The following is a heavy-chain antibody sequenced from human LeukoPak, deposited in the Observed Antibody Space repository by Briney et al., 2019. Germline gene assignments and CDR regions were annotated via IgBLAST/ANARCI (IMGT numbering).Heavy chain of an antibody. D-gene: IGHD3-9*01. CDR1: GFTFDDYA. V-gene: IGHV3-9*01. J-gene: IGHJ4*02. Sequence: GRSLRLSCAASGFTFDDYAMHWVRQAPGKGLEWVSGTSWNSGSIGYADSVKGRFTISRDNAKNSLYLQMNSLRAEDTALYYCAKANYDILTGYYVDWGQGTLVTVSS. CDR3: AKANYDILTGYYVD. CDR2: TSWNSGSI.